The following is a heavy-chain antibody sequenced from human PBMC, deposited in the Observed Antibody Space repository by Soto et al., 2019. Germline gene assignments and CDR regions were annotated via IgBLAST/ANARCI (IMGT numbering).Heavy chain of an antibody. V-gene: IGHV3-30-3*01. CDR1: GFTFSSYA. CDR3: ARDLIPAAMYYYYGMDV. J-gene: IGHJ6*02. CDR2: ISYDGSNK. D-gene: IGHD2-2*01. Sequence: QVQLVESGGGVVQPGRSLRLSCAASGFTFSSYAMHWVRQAPGKGLEWVAVISYDGSNKYYADSVKGRFTISRDNSKNXQYLQMNSLRAEDTAVYYCARDLIPAAMYYYYGMDVWGQGTTVTVSS.